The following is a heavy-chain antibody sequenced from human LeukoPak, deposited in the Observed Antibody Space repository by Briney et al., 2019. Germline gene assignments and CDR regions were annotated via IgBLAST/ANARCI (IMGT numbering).Heavy chain of an antibody. CDR2: ISWNRGII. Sequence: PGGSLRLSCAASGFTFGDYARHWVRRAPGKGLEWVSGISWNRGIICDADSVRGRFTLSRDNAKNSLYLQMNSLRAEDTALYYCAKGVGGSWCFSIGYWGQGSLVTVCS. J-gene: IGHJ4*02. D-gene: IGHD6-13*01. V-gene: IGHV3-9*01. CDR3: AKGVGGSWCFSIGY. CDR1: GFTFGDYA.